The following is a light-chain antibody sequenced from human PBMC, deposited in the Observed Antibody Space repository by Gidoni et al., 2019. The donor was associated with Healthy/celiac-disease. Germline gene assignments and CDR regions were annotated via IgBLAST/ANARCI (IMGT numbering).Light chain of an antibody. CDR2: EVS. Sequence: QSALTQPASGQSITISCTGTSSDVGSYNLVSWYQQHPGKAPKLMIYEVSKRPSGVSNRFSGSKSGNTASLTISGLQAEDEADYYCCSYAGSSTWVFGGGTKLTVL. V-gene: IGLV2-23*02. CDR3: CSYAGSSTWV. J-gene: IGLJ3*02. CDR1: SSDVGSYNL.